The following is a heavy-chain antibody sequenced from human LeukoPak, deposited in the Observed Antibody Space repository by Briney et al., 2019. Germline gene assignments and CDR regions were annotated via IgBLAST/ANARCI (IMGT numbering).Heavy chain of an antibody. CDR1: GYTFTSYD. CDR3: ARVSLRSGWFDP. CDR2: MNPNSGNT. V-gene: IGHV1-8*01. D-gene: IGHD5/OR15-5a*01. J-gene: IGHJ5*02. Sequence: GASVKVSCKASGYTFTSYDINWVRQATGQGLEWMGWMNPNSGNTGYAQKSQGRVTMTRNTSISTAYMELSSLRSEDTAVYYCARVSLRSGWFDPWGQGTLVTVSS.